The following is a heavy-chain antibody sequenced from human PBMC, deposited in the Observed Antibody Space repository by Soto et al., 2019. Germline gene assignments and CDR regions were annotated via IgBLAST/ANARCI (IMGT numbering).Heavy chain of an antibody. V-gene: IGHV3-23*01. Sequence: GGSLRLSCAASGFTFSNYAMSWVCQAPGSGLEWVSSISGSGGSTFYTNSVKGRFTISRDNSKNTLYLQMNSLRAEDTAVYYCAKDRGEIGTWIQLRGHDYWGQGTLVTVSS. CDR3: AKDRGEIGTWIQLRGHDY. D-gene: IGHD5-18*01. CDR1: GFTFSNYA. CDR2: ISGSGGST. J-gene: IGHJ4*02.